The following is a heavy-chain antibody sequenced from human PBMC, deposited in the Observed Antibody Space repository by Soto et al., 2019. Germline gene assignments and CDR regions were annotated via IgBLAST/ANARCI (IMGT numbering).Heavy chain of an antibody. CDR1: AGSPSPYR. Sequence: SATLSFTSAVYAGSPSPYRWSLIRQPLGKGKEWIGEINHSGSTNYNPSLKSRVTISVDTYQNQFSLKLSSVTAADTAVYYCARGSYYYGSGSYLGYSRRYGMAVWGQGTTVTVS. V-gene: IGHV4-34*01. D-gene: IGHD3-10*01. J-gene: IGHJ6*02. CDR2: INHSGST. CDR3: ARGSYYYGSGSYLGYSRRYGMAV.